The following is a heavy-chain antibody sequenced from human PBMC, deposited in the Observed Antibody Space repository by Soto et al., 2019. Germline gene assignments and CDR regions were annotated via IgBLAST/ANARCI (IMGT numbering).Heavy chain of an antibody. D-gene: IGHD3-10*01. CDR2: ITPIFGTP. J-gene: IGHJ4*02. V-gene: IGHV1-69*06. CDR1: GGTLTTYV. Sequence: SVKVSCKASGGTLTTYVTSWVRQAPGQGLEWMGGITPIFGTPNYAQNFQGRVTITADKSTSTVYMELSSLRSEDTAVYYCARETQDGSGSYFDYWGQGTLVTVSS. CDR3: ARETQDGSGSYFDY.